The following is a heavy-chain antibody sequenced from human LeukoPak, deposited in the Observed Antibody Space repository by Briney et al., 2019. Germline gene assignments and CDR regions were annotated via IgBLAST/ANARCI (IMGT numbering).Heavy chain of an antibody. V-gene: IGHV4-4*07. Sequence: PSETLSLTCTVFGVSISSFYWSWTRQPAGKGLQWIGRIYTSGSTNYSPSLRSRVTMSVDTSKNQFSLKLNSVTAADTAVYFCARGPDWPIDSWGQGTLVTVSS. CDR3: ARGPDWPIDS. J-gene: IGHJ4*02. CDR2: IYTSGST. CDR1: GVSISSFY. D-gene: IGHD3-9*01.